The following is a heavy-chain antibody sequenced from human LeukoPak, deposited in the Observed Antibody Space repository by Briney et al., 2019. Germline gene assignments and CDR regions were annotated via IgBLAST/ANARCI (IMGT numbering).Heavy chain of an antibody. CDR1: GFTFSSFG. V-gene: IGHV3-30*18. CDR2: ISYDGSNE. J-gene: IGHJ4*02. Sequence: GGSLRLSCAASGFTFSSFGMHWVRQAPGKGLEWVALISYDGSNEYYGGSVKGRFTISRDNSKNTLYLQMNSLRAEDTAVYYCAKEVDIVVVVAANNYWGQGTLVTVSS. CDR3: AKEVDIVVVVAANNY. D-gene: IGHD2-15*01.